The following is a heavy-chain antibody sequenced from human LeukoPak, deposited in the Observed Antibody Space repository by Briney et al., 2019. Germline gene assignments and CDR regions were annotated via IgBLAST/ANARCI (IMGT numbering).Heavy chain of an antibody. CDR1: GFTFSNYW. CDR3: ARGLNTSPGIDY. Sequence: GWSLRLSCAASGFTFSNYWINWVRQAPGKGLEWVANIKEDGSQKYYVESVKGRFTVSRDNAKNSVYLQVSSLRDADTGVYYCARGLNTSPGIDYWGQGTLVTVSS. J-gene: IGHJ4*02. V-gene: IGHV3-7*01. CDR2: IKEDGSQK. D-gene: IGHD3-16*01.